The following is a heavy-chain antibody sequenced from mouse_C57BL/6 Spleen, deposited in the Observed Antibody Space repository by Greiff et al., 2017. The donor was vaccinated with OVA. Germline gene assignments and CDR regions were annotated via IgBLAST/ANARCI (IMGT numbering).Heavy chain of an antibody. Sequence: VQLKESGGDLVKPGGSLKLSCAASGFTFSSYGMSWVRQTPDKRLEWVATISSGGSYTYYPDSVKGRFTISRDNAKNTLYLQMSSLKSEDTAMYYCARQGYGNYPYFDYWGQGTTLTVSS. D-gene: IGHD2-1*01. CDR1: GFTFSSYG. CDR3: ARQGYGNYPYFDY. CDR2: ISSGGSYT. J-gene: IGHJ2*01. V-gene: IGHV5-6*01.